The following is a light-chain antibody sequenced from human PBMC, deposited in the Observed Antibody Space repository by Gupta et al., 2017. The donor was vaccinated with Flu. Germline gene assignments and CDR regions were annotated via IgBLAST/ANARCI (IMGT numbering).Light chain of an antibody. CDR2: DDN. V-gene: IGLV3-21*02. J-gene: IGLJ1*01. Sequence: SYVLTQPPSVSVAPGQTARIACGGNNVGSKSVHWYQQKSGQAPVLVVYDDNDRPSGIPERFSGSNSGNTATLIISRVEAEDEADYYCQVWDTTIDYYVFGRGTKVTVL. CDR3: QVWDTTIDYYV. CDR1: NVGSKS.